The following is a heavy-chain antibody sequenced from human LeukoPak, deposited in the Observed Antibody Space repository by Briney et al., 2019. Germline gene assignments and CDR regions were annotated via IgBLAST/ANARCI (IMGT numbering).Heavy chain of an antibody. CDR3: TRTTVTMADWFDP. CDR2: IRTKGKSYAT. J-gene: IGHJ5*02. CDR1: GFTFSGSA. Sequence: GGSLKLSCAASGFTFSGSAMHWVRQASGKGLEWVGRIRTKGKSYATEYAASEKGRFIISRDDLKNTAYLQMNSLKIEDTAVYYCTRTTVTMADWFDPWGQGTLVTVSS. V-gene: IGHV3-73*01. D-gene: IGHD4-17*01.